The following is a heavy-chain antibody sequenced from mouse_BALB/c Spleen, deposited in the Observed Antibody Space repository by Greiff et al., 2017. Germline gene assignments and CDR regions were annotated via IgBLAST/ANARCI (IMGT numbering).Heavy chain of an antibody. Sequence: EVKLMESGGGLVKPGGSLKLSCAASGFTFSSYAMSWVRQTPEKRLEWVASISSGGSTYYPDSVKGRFTISRDNARNILYLQMSSLRSEDTAMYYCARDYGPYAMDYWGQGTSVTVSS. CDR3: ARDYGPYAMDY. D-gene: IGHD1-1*02. CDR2: ISSGGST. J-gene: IGHJ4*01. V-gene: IGHV5-6-5*01. CDR1: GFTFSSYA.